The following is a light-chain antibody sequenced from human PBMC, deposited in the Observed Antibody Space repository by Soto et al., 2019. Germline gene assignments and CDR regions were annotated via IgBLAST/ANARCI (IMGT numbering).Light chain of an antibody. V-gene: IGLV2-14*03. CDR1: SSDIGAHNF. J-gene: IGLJ1*01. Sequence: QSALTQPASVSGSPGQAITVSCSGTSSDIGAHNFVSWYQQHPGKAPKLIIYEVINRPSGVSDRFSGSKSGNTASLPISGPQSEDEADYYRNSYTTSNTFVFGSGTQVPVL. CDR3: NSYTTSNTFV. CDR2: EVI.